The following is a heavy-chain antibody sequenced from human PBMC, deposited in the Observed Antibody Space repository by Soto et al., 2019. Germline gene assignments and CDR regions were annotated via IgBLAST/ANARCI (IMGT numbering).Heavy chain of an antibody. CDR3: ARGQYQLEGYYYYYGMDV. CDR2: INPNSGGT. J-gene: IGHJ6*02. CDR1: GYTFTGYY. V-gene: IGHV1-2*04. D-gene: IGHD2-2*01. Sequence: ASVKVSCKASGYTFTGYYMHWVRQAPGQGLEWMGWINPNSGGTNYAQKFQGWVTMTRDTSISTAYMELSRLRSDDTAVYYCARGQYQLEGYYYYYGMDVWGQGTTVTVSS.